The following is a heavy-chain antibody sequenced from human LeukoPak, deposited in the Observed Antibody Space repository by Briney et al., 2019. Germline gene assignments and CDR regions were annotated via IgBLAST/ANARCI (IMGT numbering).Heavy chain of an antibody. CDR1: GFTFKNYA. V-gene: IGHV3-23*01. Sequence: PGGSLRLSCAASGFTFKNYAMGWVRQAPGRGLEWVSAISGPGYSTHYADSVKGRFTISRDNPKSTVFLQMNSLKTEDTAVYYCTRTSLRYFDWLSSPLDYWGQGTLVTVSS. D-gene: IGHD3-9*01. CDR2: ISGPGYST. J-gene: IGHJ4*02. CDR3: TRTSLRYFDWLSSPLDY.